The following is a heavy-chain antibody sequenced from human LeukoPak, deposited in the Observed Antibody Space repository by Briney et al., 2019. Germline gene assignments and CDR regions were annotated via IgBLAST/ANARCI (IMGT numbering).Heavy chain of an antibody. CDR3: ARDGRYDSSGYFAFDI. V-gene: IGHV4-38-2*02. Sequence: SETLSLTCTVSGYSISSGYYWGWIRQPPGKGLEWIGSIYHSGSTYYNPSLKSRVTISVDTSKNQFSLKLSSVTAADTAVYYCARDGRYDSSGYFAFDIWGQGTMVTVSS. CDR2: IYHSGST. J-gene: IGHJ3*02. CDR1: GYSISSGYY. D-gene: IGHD3-22*01.